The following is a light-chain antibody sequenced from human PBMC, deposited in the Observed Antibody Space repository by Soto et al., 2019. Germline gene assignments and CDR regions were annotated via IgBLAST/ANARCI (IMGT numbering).Light chain of an antibody. CDR1: SSDLGAYKY. J-gene: IGLJ1*01. CDR2: EVS. CDR3: CSYGGRSTYV. V-gene: IGLV2-14*03. Sequence: QSVLTQPASVSGSPGQSITISCAGTSSDLGAYKYVSWYQQHPDKAPKLILYEVSRRPSGVSNRFSGSKSGNTASLTISGLLADDEADYYCCSYGGRSTYVFGTGTKVTVL.